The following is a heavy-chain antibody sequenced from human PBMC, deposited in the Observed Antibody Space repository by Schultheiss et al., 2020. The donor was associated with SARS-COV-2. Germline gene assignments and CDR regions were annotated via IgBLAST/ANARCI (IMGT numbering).Heavy chain of an antibody. CDR3: ARVVTTNPRDDY. J-gene: IGHJ4*02. CDR2: ISSSGSTI. V-gene: IGHV3-48*03. Sequence: GGSLRLSCAASGFTFSSYEMNWVRQAPGKGLEWVSYISSSGSTIYYADSVKGRFTISRDNAKNSLYLQMNSLRAEDTAVYYCARVVTTNPRDDYWGQGTLVTVSS. D-gene: IGHD4-11*01. CDR1: GFTFSSYE.